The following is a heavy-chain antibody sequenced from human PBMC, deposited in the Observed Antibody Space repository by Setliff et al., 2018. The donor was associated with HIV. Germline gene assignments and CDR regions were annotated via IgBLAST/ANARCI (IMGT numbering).Heavy chain of an antibody. CDR2: IIPLFGRA. D-gene: IGHD3-10*01. V-gene: IGHV1-69*13. Sequence: SVKVSCKASGGILSTYATIWVRQAPGQGLEWLGGIIPLFGRASYAQKFQGRVTITADESTNTAYMELSSLRSGDTAVYYCARETAPAHYYGSGSYRLHAFDVWGQGTMVTVPS. J-gene: IGHJ3*01. CDR3: ARETAPAHYYGSGSYRLHAFDV. CDR1: GGILSTYA.